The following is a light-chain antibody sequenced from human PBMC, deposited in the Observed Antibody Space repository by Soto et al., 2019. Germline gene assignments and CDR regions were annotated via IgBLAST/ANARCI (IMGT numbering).Light chain of an antibody. CDR2: KAS. CDR3: QHYDHYRIT. CDR1: QNVNTW. V-gene: IGKV1-5*03. Sequence: DIQMTQSPPTLSASVGDRVTITCRASQNVNTWLAWYQQKPGRAPKLLIHKASILEAGVPSRFSGSGSGTEFTLTINSLQPDDVANYYCQHYDHYRITFGQGTRLE. J-gene: IGKJ5*01.